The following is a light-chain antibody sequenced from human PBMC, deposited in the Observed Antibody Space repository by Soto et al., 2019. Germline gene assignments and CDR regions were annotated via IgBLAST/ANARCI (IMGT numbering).Light chain of an antibody. CDR3: HQRQSWPRT. J-gene: IGKJ1*01. Sequence: EIVLTQSPATLSSIPGDRVTLSCMASQYINTRLAWYQHRPGQAPRLIIYQTSIRAAGIPARFSASWSGTDCTLTISDVQPEDFTLYYCHQRQSWPRTFVQGTKVDI. CDR2: QTS. CDR1: QYINTR. V-gene: IGKV3D-11*03.